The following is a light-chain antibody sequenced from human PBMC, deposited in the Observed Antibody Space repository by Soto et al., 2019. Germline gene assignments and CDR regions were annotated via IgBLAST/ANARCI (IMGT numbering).Light chain of an antibody. Sequence: MTQSPATLSVSPGERVTLSCRSSQSVGDNLAWFQQKPGQGPRLLIYGASTRATGIPVRFSGSGSETDFPLTISSLRSEDSAVYLCQQYNNWPITFGQGIRLEI. J-gene: IGKJ5*01. CDR1: QSVGDN. CDR2: GAS. V-gene: IGKV3-15*01. CDR3: QQYNNWPIT.